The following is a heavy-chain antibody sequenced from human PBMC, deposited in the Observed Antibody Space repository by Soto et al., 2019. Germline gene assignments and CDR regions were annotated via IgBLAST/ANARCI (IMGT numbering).Heavy chain of an antibody. Sequence: ASVKVSCKVSGFTFTSYGISWVRQAPGQGLEWMGWIRPYNGNTDYAQSLQGRIAMAADTSTSTAYMELRSLISDDPALYSCLRLWSLHKSFGPFDIWGPGTMVTVSS. J-gene: IGHJ3*02. V-gene: IGHV1-18*01. CDR3: LRLWSLHKSFGPFDI. D-gene: IGHD3-10*01. CDR2: IRPYNGNT. CDR1: GFTFTSYG.